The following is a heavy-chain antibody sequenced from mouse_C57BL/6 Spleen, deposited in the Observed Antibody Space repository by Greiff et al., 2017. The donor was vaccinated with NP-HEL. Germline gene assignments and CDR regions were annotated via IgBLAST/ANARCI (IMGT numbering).Heavy chain of an antibody. Sequence: QVQLKESGPELVKPGASVKISCKASGYAFSSSWMNWVKQRPGKGLEWIGRIYPGDGDTNYNGKFKGKATLTADKSSSTAYMQLSSLTSEDSAVYFCARSYGSDDYWGQGTTLTVSS. D-gene: IGHD1-1*01. J-gene: IGHJ2*01. CDR1: GYAFSSSW. CDR3: ARSYGSDDY. CDR2: IYPGDGDT. V-gene: IGHV1-82*01.